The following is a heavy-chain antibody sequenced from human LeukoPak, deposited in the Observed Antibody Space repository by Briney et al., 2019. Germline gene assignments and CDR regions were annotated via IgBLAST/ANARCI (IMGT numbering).Heavy chain of an antibody. J-gene: IGHJ5*02. CDR2: MNPNSGNT. D-gene: IGHD3-10*01. Sequence: ASVKVSCKASGYTFTSYDINWVRQAAGQGLEWMGWMNPNSGNTGYAQKFQGRVTMTRNTSISTAYMGLSSLRSEDTAVYYCARAPGVIGSPNWFDPWGQGTLVTVSS. CDR3: ARAPGVIGSPNWFDP. CDR1: GYTFTSYD. V-gene: IGHV1-8*01.